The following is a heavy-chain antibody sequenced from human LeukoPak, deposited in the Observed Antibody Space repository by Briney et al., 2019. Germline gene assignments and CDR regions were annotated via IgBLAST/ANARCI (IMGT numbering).Heavy chain of an antibody. CDR2: IYHSGST. D-gene: IGHD3-10*01. Sequence: PSETLSLTCAVSGGSISSSNWWSWVRQPPGKGLEWIGEIYHSGSTNYNPSLKSRVTISVDTSKNQFSLKLSSVTAADTAVYYCARGRRLWFGELLCFDYWGQGTLVTVSS. V-gene: IGHV4-4*02. J-gene: IGHJ4*02. CDR1: GGSISSSNW. CDR3: ARGRRLWFGELLCFDY.